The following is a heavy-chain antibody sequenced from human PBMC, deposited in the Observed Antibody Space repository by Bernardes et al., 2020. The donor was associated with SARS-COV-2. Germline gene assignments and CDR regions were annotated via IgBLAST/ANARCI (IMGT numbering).Heavy chain of an antibody. CDR2: VDPKSGGT. CDR1: GYTFTGNH. D-gene: IGHD3-22*01. V-gene: IGHV1-2*02. Sequence: ASVKVSCKTSGYTFTGNHIHWVRQAPGQGLEWMGWVDPKSGGTNSAQNFQGRLTMTTDTSTRTAYMELSSLRPDDTAVYYCLRETRLTTIVVIHRETFDVWDQGTAVTVAS. CDR3: LRETRLTTIVVIHRETFDV. J-gene: IGHJ3*01.